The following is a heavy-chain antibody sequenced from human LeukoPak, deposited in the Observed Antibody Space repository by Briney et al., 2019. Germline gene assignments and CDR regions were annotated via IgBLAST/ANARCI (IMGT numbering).Heavy chain of an antibody. J-gene: IGHJ6*02. V-gene: IGHV1-18*01. CDR2: ISAYNGNT. CDR1: GYTFTSYG. D-gene: IGHD6-19*01. CDR3: ARDAPYSSGWYFPSNYYYYYGMDV. Sequence: GASVKVSCKASGYTFTSYGISWVRQAPGQGLEWMGWISAYNGNTNYAQKLQGRVTMTTDTSTSTAYMELRSLRSDDTAVYYCARDAPYSSGWYFPSNYYYYYGMDVWGQGTTVTVSS.